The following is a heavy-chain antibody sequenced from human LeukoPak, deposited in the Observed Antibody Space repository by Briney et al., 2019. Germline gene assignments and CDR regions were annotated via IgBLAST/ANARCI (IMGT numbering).Heavy chain of an antibody. J-gene: IGHJ4*02. Sequence: PSETLSLTCTVSGGSISSGGYYRSWIRQHPGKGLEWIGYIYYSGSTYYNPSLKSRVTISVDTSKNQFSLKLSSVTAADTAVYYCARTHQKRCSGGSCYQLDYWGQGTLVTVSS. CDR3: ARTHQKRCSGGSCYQLDY. D-gene: IGHD2-15*01. V-gene: IGHV4-31*03. CDR2: IYYSGST. CDR1: GGSISSGGYY.